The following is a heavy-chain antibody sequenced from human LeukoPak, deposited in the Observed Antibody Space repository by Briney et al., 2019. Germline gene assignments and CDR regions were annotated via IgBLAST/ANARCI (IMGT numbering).Heavy chain of an antibody. CDR2: IIPIFGTA. CDR1: GGTFSSYA. Sequence: ASVKVSCKASGGTFSSYAISWVRQAPGQGLEWMGGIIPIFGTANYAQKFQGRVTITTDESTSTAYMELSSLRSEDTAVYYCAREPFSVVPAAVRIAAAEWGQGTLVTVSS. CDR3: AREPFSVVPAAVRIAAAE. J-gene: IGHJ4*02. V-gene: IGHV1-69*05. D-gene: IGHD6-13*01.